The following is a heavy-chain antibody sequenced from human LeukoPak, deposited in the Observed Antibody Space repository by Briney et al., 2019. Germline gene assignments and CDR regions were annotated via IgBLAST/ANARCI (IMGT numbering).Heavy chain of an antibody. CDR1: GYSFTSYW. CDR3: ARESWNEEYGDGFDV. J-gene: IGHJ3*01. Sequence: GESLKISCKGSGYSFTSYWIGWVRQMPGKGLEWMGIIYPGDSDTRYSPSFQGQVTISADKSISTAYLQWSSLKASDTAMYYCARESWNEEYGDGFDVWGQGTMVTVSS. CDR2: IYPGDSDT. V-gene: IGHV5-51*01. D-gene: IGHD1-1*01.